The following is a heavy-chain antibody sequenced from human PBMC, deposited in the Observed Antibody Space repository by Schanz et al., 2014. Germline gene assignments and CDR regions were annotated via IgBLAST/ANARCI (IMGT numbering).Heavy chain of an antibody. CDR1: GFTFSSYA. D-gene: IGHD2-15*01. CDR3: AKARRKSNCSGGRCFHYSYYGMDV. Sequence: EGQLLESGGGLIQPGGSLRLSCAASGFTFSSYAMSWVRQAPGKGLEWVSTISASGGSTYYADSVKGRFTISRDNSKKILYLQMNSLRAEDTAVYYCAKARRKSNCSGGRCFHYSYYGMDVWGRGTTVTVS. J-gene: IGHJ6*02. CDR2: ISASGGST. V-gene: IGHV3-23*01.